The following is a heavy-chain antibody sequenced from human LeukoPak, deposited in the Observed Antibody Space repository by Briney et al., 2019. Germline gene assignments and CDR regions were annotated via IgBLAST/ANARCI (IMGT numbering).Heavy chain of an antibody. CDR2: ISAYNGNT. V-gene: IGHV1-18*01. J-gene: IGHJ5*02. D-gene: IGHD3-10*01. CDR1: GYTFTSYG. Sequence: ASVKVSCKASGYTFTSYGISWVRQAPGRGLEWMGWISAYNGNTNYAQKLQGRVTMTTDTSTSTAYMELRSLRSDDTAVYYCARSERLLWFGELTIDNWFDPWGQGTLVTVSS. CDR3: ARSERLLWFGELTIDNWFDP.